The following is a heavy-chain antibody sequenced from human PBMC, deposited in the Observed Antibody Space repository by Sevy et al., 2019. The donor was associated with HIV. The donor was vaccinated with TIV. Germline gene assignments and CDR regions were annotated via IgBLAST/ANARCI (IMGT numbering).Heavy chain of an antibody. CDR2: IWFDGSNK. D-gene: IGHD4-17*01. J-gene: IGHJ4*02. Sequence: QQWGSLRLSCAASGFTFSSYGMHWVRQAPGKGLECLAVIWFDGSNKYYADSVKGRFTISRDIAKNTLHLQMNSLRAEDTAVYYCARDLEFYDYGDYGPAFNPDYWGRGTLVTVSS. CDR3: ARDLEFYDYGDYGPAFNPDY. V-gene: IGHV3-33*01. CDR1: GFTFSSYG.